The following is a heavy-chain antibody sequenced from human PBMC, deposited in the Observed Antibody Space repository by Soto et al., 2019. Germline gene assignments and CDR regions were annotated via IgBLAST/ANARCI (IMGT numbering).Heavy chain of an antibody. V-gene: IGHV4-30-4*01. CDR3: ATESSGSSPLPFDF. CDR2: VYYSGST. Sequence: QVLLEESGPGLVKPSQTLSLTCTVSGGSVSSGYHYWSWIRQPPGKGLEWIGYVYYSGSTYYNPSLGSRVTISIHTSKYPFSLKLNPVSASDAAVYFCATESSGSSPLPFDFWCQGALVSVSS. J-gene: IGHJ4*02. CDR1: GGSVSSGYHY. D-gene: IGHD3-22*01.